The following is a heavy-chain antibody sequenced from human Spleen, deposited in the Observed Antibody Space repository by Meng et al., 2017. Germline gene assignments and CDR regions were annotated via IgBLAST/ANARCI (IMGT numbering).Heavy chain of an antibody. V-gene: IGHV3-15*01. J-gene: IGHJ4*02. CDR3: SGHVDY. Sequence: LTCAASGFTFSNAWMTWVRQAPGKGLEWIGRMKSNVDGGTVDYAAAVKGRFFISRDDSENTFYLQMNSLRTEDTAIYYCSGHVDYWGQGTLVTVSS. CDR2: MKSNVDGGTV. CDR1: GFTFSNAW.